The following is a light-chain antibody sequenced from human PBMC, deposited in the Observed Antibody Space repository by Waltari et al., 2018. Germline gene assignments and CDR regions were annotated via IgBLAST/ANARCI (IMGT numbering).Light chain of an antibody. V-gene: IGKV3D-7*01. Sequence: EIVMTQSPATLSLSPGARATLPCRASQSVSSSYLSWYQQKHGQAPRLLIYGASTRATGIPARFSGSGSGTDFTLTISSLQPEDFAVYYCQQDYNLPWTFGQGTKVEIK. CDR2: GAS. CDR1: QSVSSSY. CDR3: QQDYNLPWT. J-gene: IGKJ1*01.